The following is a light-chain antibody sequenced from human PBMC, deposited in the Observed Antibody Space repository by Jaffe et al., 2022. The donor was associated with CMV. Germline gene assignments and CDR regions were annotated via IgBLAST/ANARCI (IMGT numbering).Light chain of an antibody. CDR2: EDN. CDR3: QSYDSNSSPWV. Sequence: NFMLTQPHSVSESPGKTITISCTRSSGSIASYYVQWYQQRPGSAPSTVIYEDNQRPSGVPDRFSGSIDSSSNTASLTISGLKTEDEADYYCQSYDSNSSPWVFGGGTKLTVL. CDR1: SGSIASYY. V-gene: IGLV6-57*04. J-gene: IGLJ3*02.